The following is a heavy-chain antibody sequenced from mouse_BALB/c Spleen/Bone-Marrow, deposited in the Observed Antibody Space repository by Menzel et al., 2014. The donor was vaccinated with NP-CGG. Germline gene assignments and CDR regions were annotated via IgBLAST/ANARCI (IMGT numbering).Heavy chain of an antibody. D-gene: IGHD4-1*01. V-gene: IGHV14-3*02. CDR3: ARWEFYAMDY. CDR1: GFNIKDTY. J-gene: IGHJ4*01. CDR2: INPANGNT. Sequence: VQIQQSGAELVKPGASVKLSCTVSGFNIKDTYMHWVQQRPELGLERIGRINPANGNTKYDSKFQGNATITADTASNAACLQRSSLTSEDTAVDYCARWEFYAMDYWGQGTSVTVSS.